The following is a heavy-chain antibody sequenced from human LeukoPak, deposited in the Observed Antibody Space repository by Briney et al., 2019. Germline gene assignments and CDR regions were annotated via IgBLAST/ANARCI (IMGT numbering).Heavy chain of an antibody. V-gene: IGHV4-31*03. CDR3: ARGLGNSDYYYYYYMDV. J-gene: IGHJ6*03. CDR2: IYYSGST. D-gene: IGHD4-23*01. CDR1: GGSISSGGYY. Sequence: SQTLSLTCTVSGGSISSGGYYWSWIRQHPGKGLEWIGYIYYSGSTYYNPSLKSRVTISVGTSKNQFSLKLSSVTAADTAVYYCARGLGNSDYYYYYYMDVWGKGTTVTVSS.